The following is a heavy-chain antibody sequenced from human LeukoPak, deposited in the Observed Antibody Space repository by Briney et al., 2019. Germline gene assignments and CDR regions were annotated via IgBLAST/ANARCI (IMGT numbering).Heavy chain of an antibody. CDR3: ASCDDSSGYSHYYYMDV. D-gene: IGHD3-22*01. CDR1: GGSISSYY. Sequence: PETLSLTCTVSGGSISSYYWSWIRQPPGKGLEWIGYIYYSGSTNYNPSLKSRVTISVDTSKNQFSLKLSSVTAADTAVYYCASCDDSSGYSHYYYMDVWGKGTTVTVSS. J-gene: IGHJ6*03. V-gene: IGHV4-59*01. CDR2: IYYSGST.